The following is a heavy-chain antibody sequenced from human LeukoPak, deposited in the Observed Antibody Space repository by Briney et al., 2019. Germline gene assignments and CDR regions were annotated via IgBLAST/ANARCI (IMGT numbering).Heavy chain of an antibody. V-gene: IGHV4-59*01. CDR1: GGSISSYY. J-gene: IGHJ4*02. CDR3: ARGDFDWLSRFDY. D-gene: IGHD3-9*01. Sequence: SETLSLPCTVSGGSISSYYWSWIRQPPGKGLEWIGYIYYSGSTNYNPSLKSRVTISVDTSKNQFSLKLSSVTAADTAVYYCARGDFDWLSRFDYWGQGTLVTVSS. CDR2: IYYSGST.